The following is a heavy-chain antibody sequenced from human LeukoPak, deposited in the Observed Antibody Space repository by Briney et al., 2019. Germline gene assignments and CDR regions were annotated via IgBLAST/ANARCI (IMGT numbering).Heavy chain of an antibody. V-gene: IGHV5-51*01. CDR2: IYPGDPDT. Sequence: GESLKISYKGSGYSFTSYWIGWVRPMPGKGLEWMGIIYPGDPDTRYSPSFQGQVTISADKSISTAYLQWSSLKASDTAMYYCARRAEDYMDVWGKGTMVTVSS. CDR1: GYSFTSYW. J-gene: IGHJ6*03. CDR3: ARRAEDYMDV.